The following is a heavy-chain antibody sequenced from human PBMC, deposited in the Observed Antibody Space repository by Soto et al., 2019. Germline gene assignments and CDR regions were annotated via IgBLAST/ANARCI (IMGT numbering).Heavy chain of an antibody. V-gene: IGHV1-18*01. D-gene: IGHD5-12*01. J-gene: IGHJ4*02. CDR2: ISAYNGNT. CDR1: GYTFTSYG. CDR3: ARDANSGYDLRPDY. Sequence: ASVKVSCTASGYTFTSYGISWVRQAPGQGLEWMGWISAYNGNTNYAQKLQGRVTMTTDTSTSTAYMELRSLRSDDTAVYYCARDANSGYDLRPDYWGQGTLVTVSS.